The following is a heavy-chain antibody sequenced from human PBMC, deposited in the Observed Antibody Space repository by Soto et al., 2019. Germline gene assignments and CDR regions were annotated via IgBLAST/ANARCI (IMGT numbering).Heavy chain of an antibody. V-gene: IGHV3-30*18. J-gene: IGHJ4*02. CDR2: ISYDGSDK. Sequence: QVQLVESGGGVVQPGRSLRLSCVASGFTFENFGIHWVRQAPGKGLEWVAVISYDGSDKYYADSVKGRFTISRDNSKNPRYLQMSGLRAEDTALYYCAKASYRDVGVYFLDYWGQGTVVTVSS. CDR3: AKASYRDVGVYFLDY. D-gene: IGHD4-17*01. CDR1: GFTFENFG.